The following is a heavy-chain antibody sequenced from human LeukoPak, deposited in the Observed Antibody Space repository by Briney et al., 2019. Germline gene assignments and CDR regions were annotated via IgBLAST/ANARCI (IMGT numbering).Heavy chain of an antibody. Sequence: GSSVKVSCKASGGTFSSYAISWVRQAPGQGLEWMGRIIPILGIANYAQKFQGRVTITADKSTSTAYMELSSLRSEDTAVYYCARGGIAAADRTFDYWGQGTLFTVSS. V-gene: IGHV1-69*04. J-gene: IGHJ4*02. D-gene: IGHD6-13*01. CDR3: ARGGIAAADRTFDY. CDR1: GGTFSSYA. CDR2: IIPILGIA.